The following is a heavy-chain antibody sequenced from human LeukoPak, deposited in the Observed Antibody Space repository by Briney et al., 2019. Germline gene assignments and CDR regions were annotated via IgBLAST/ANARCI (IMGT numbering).Heavy chain of an antibody. D-gene: IGHD4-11*01. CDR1: GFTFSSYN. Sequence: GGSLRLSCAASGFTFSSYNMNWVRQAPGKGLEWVSSITSSNYIYYADSVKGRFTISRDNAKNSLYLQMNSLRAVDTAVYYCASPFYSNYDPFDYWGQGTLVTVSS. CDR2: ITSSNYI. J-gene: IGHJ4*02. V-gene: IGHV3-21*01. CDR3: ASPFYSNYDPFDY.